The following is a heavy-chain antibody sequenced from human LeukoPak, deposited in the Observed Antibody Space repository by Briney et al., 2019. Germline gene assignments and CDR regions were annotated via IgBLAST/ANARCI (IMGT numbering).Heavy chain of an antibody. D-gene: IGHD1-26*01. J-gene: IGHJ4*02. CDR1: GYTLTELS. CDR3: ATGRGYSGSWNYFDY. Sequence: GASVKVSCKVSGYTLTELSMHWVRQAPGKGLEWMGGSDPEDGETIYAQKFQGRVTMTEDTSTDTAYMELSSLRSEDTAVYYCATGRGYSGSWNYFDYWGQGTLVTVSS. V-gene: IGHV1-24*01. CDR2: SDPEDGET.